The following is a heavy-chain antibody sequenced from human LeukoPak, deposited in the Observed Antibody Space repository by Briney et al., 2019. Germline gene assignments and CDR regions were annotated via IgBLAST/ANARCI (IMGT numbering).Heavy chain of an antibody. CDR1: GVSVSSGIHY. D-gene: IGHD6-19*01. V-gene: IGHV4-61*03. CDR2: IYYSGST. Sequence: SETLSLTCTVSGVSVSSGIHYWNWIRQPPGKGLEWIGYIYYSGSTNYNPSLKSRVTVSIDTSKNHFSLKLTSVTAADTAVYYCARGYSSGWFDYWGQGTLVTVSS. J-gene: IGHJ4*02. CDR3: ARGYSSGWFDY.